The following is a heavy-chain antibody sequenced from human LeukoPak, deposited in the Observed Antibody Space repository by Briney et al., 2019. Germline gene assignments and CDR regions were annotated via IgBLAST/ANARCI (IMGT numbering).Heavy chain of an antibody. V-gene: IGHV4-59*01. CDR2: IYYSGST. CDR3: ASGSYGEVDY. J-gene: IGHJ4*02. D-gene: IGHD5-18*01. CDR1: GRSISSYY. Sequence: PSETLSLPCTVSGRSISSYYWSWVRQPPGKGLEWIGYIYYSGSTNYNPSLTSRVTISVDTSKNQFSLKLSSVTAADTAVYYCASGSYGEVDYWGQGTLVTVSS.